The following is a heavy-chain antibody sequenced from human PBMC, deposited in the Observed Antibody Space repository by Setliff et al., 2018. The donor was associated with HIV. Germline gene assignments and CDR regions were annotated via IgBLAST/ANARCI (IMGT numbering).Heavy chain of an antibody. D-gene: IGHD2-15*01. J-gene: IGHJ5*02. V-gene: IGHV4-59*08. CDR1: GGSISTFY. Sequence: SETLSLTCTVSGGSISTFYWSWIRQPPGKGLEWIGYIYENAYAHYTVSLRSRVTISVDTSKNQFSLKLTSVTATDTAVYYCARQYCSAGSCFSESWGQVTMGTVSS. CDR2: IYENAYA. CDR3: ARQYCSAGSCFSES.